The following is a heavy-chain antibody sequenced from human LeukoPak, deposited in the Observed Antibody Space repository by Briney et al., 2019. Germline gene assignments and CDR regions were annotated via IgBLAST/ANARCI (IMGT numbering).Heavy chain of an antibody. D-gene: IGHD3-22*01. Sequence: GGSLRLSCVGSGFTFRSHAMSWVRQAPEKGLEFVSGIYENGGTTYYADSVKGRFTISRDNSKNTLYLQMNSLRAEDTAVYYCAKAFRPMIVVIPSDYWGQGTLVTVSS. CDR2: IYENGGTT. J-gene: IGHJ4*02. CDR3: AKAFRPMIVVIPSDY. V-gene: IGHV3-23*01. CDR1: GFTFRSHA.